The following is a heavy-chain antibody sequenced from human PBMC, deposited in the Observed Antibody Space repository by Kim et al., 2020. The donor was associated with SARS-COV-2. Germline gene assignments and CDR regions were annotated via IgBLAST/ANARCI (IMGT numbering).Heavy chain of an antibody. D-gene: IGHD2-15*01. CDR2: ISYDGSNK. Sequence: GGSLRLSCAASGFTFSSYGMHWVRQAPGKGLEWVAVISYDGSNKYYADSVKGRFTISRDNSKNTLYLQMNSLRAEDTAVYYCAKAQLGYCSGGSCYSFDYWGQGTLVTVSS. J-gene: IGHJ4*02. CDR1: GFTFSSYG. V-gene: IGHV3-30*18. CDR3: AKAQLGYCSGGSCYSFDY.